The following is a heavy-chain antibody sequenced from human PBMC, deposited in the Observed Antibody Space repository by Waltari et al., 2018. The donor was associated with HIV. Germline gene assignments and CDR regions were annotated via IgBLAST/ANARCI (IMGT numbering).Heavy chain of an antibody. Sequence: EVQLVESGGGLVKPGGYLRLSCAASGFTFNNAWLNWVRKAPGKELEWVGRSKIKTDGGTTDYAAPVKGRFTISRDDAKNTVNLQMNSLKAEDTAVYFCRSGILRTTDYWGQGTLVTVSS. J-gene: IGHJ4*02. V-gene: IGHV3-15*01. D-gene: IGHD1-26*01. CDR2: SKIKTDGGTT. CDR3: RSGILRTTDY. CDR1: GFTFNNAW.